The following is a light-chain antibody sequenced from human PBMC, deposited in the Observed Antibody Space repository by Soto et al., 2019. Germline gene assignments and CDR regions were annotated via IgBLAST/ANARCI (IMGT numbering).Light chain of an antibody. CDR3: GSYTSTVV. CDR1: SSDVDVYNY. CDR2: DVS. V-gene: IGLV2-14*01. Sequence: QSALTQPASVSGSPGQSITISCTGTSSDVDVYNYVSWYQQHPGKAPKLMIYDVSNRPSGVSNRFSGSKSGNTASLTISGLQAEDEADYYCGSYTSTVVFGGGTKVTVL. J-gene: IGLJ2*01.